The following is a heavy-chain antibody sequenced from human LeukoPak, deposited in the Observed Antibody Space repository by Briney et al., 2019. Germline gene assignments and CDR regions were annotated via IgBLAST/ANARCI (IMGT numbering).Heavy chain of an antibody. CDR1: GYTFTSYD. D-gene: IGHD3-3*01. CDR3: ARVGYFGVVVPPYYMDV. V-gene: IGHV1-2*02. J-gene: IGHJ6*03. CDR2: INPNSGGT. Sequence: GASVKVSCKASGYTFTSYDINWVRQAPGQGLEWMGWINPNSGGTNYAQKFQGRVTVTRDTSISTAYMELSRLRSDDTAVYYCARVGYFGVVVPPYYMDVWGKGTTVTVSS.